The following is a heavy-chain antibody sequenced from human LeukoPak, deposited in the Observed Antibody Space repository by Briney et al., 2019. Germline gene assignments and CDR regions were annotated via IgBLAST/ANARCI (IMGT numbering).Heavy chain of an antibody. CDR2: IIPILGIA. J-gene: IGHJ5*02. Sequence: SVKVSCKASGGTFSSYTISWVRQAPGQGLEWMGRIIPILGIANYAQKFQGRVTITADKSTSTAYMELSSLRSEDTAAYYCARDRYCSTTSCYLDSGAFDPWGQGTLVTVSS. D-gene: IGHD2-2*01. CDR3: ARDRYCSTTSCYLDSGAFDP. CDR1: GGTFSSYT. V-gene: IGHV1-69*04.